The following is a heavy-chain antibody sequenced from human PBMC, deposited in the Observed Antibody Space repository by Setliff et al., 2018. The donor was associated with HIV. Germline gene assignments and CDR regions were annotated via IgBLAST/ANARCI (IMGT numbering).Heavy chain of an antibody. Sequence: SETLSLTCTVSGGSISRSSYYWSWIRQPPGKGLEWIGYIYYSGTTNYNPSLKSRVTISVDTSKNQFSLKLSSVTAADTAVYYCARHVGYSSSSLDYWGQGTQVTVSS. CDR1: GGSISRSSYY. CDR3: ARHVGYSSSSLDY. V-gene: IGHV4-61*05. CDR2: IYYSGTT. D-gene: IGHD6-6*01. J-gene: IGHJ4*02.